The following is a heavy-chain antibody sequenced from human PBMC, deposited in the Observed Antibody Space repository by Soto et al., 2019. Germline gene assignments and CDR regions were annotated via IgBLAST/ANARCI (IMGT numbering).Heavy chain of an antibody. D-gene: IGHD6-13*01. J-gene: IGHJ4*02. Sequence: QVQLLQSGAEVKKPGASVKVSCKASGYTFTSYGISWVRQAPGQGLEWMGWISAYNGNTNYAQKLQGRVTMTTDTSTSTAYMELRSLRSDDTAVYYCARERYSSSWYPSSYFDYWGQGTLVTVSS. CDR2: ISAYNGNT. CDR1: GYTFTSYG. CDR3: ARERYSSSWYPSSYFDY. V-gene: IGHV1-18*01.